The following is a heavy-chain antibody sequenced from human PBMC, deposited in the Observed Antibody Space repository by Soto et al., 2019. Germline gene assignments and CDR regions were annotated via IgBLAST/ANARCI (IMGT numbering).Heavy chain of an antibody. CDR1: GYTFTSYG. CDR3: ARPLRYSSSWPGFDY. CDR2: ISAYNGNT. Sequence: AAVKVSCKASGYTFTSYGISWVRQAPGQGLEWMGWISAYNGNTNYAQKLQGRVTMTTDTSTSTAYMELRSLRSDDTAVYYCARPLRYSSSWPGFDYWGQGTLVTGSS. V-gene: IGHV1-18*01. D-gene: IGHD6-13*01. J-gene: IGHJ4*02.